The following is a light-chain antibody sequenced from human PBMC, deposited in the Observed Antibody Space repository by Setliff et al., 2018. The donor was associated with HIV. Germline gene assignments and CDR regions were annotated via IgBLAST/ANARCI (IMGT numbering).Light chain of an antibody. CDR2: RNN. J-gene: IGLJ2*01. V-gene: IGLV1-44*01. CDR1: SYNIGSNT. Sequence: QSALAQPPSASGTPGQRVTISCSGSSYNIGSNTVNWYQQLPGTAPKLLIYRNNQRPSGVPDRFSGSKSGTSASLAISGLQSDNEANYYCAAWDDSLNGLVFGGGTK. CDR3: AAWDDSLNGLV.